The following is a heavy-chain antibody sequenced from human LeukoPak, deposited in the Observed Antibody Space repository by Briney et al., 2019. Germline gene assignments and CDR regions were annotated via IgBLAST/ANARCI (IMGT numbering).Heavy chain of an antibody. Sequence: GGSLRLSLTGSGFSFSINTINWVRQAPGKRLEWISSIIVISSTMYYAHSVKGRFTISRDSAKKSVFLQMSSLRDEDTAVYYCARGYNYAFGNWGQGTLVTVSS. CDR2: IIVISSTM. V-gene: IGHV3-48*02. D-gene: IGHD5-18*01. CDR3: ARGYNYAFGN. J-gene: IGHJ4*02. CDR1: GFSFSINT.